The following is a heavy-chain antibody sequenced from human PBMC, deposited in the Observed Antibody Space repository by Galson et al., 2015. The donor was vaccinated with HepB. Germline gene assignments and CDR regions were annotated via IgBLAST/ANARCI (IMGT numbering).Heavy chain of an antibody. D-gene: IGHD3-10*01. J-gene: IGHJ4*02. CDR1: GFTFSSYG. V-gene: IGHV3-30*02. CDR2: IRYDGSNK. Sequence: SLRLSCAASGFTFSSYGMHWVRQAPGKGLEWVAFIRYDGSNKYYADSVKGRFTISRDNSKNTLYLQMNSLRAEDTAVYYCAKDGSNTGELLWFGEPSDYWGQGTLVTVSS. CDR3: AKDGSNTGELLWFGEPSDY.